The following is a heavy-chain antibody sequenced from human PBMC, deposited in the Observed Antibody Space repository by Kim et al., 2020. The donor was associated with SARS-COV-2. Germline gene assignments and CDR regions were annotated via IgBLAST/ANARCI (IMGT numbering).Heavy chain of an antibody. Sequence: GGSLRLSCAASGFTFNNFGMHWVRQAPGKGLVWVARINRDGSTTNYADSVKGRFTISRDNAKNTLYLQMNSLRAEDTAVYYCARDNPVRGEYYFDYWGEESLVTVSS. J-gene: IGHJ4*02. CDR3: ARDNPVRGEYYFDY. V-gene: IGHV3-74*01. D-gene: IGHD3-10*01. CDR1: GFTFNNFG. CDR2: INRDGSTT.